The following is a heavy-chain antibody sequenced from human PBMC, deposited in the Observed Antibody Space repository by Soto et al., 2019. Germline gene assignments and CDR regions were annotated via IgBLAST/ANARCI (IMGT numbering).Heavy chain of an antibody. Sequence: ASETLSLTCAVYGGSFSGYYWSWIRQPPGKGLEWIGEINHSGSTNYNPSLKSRVTISVDTSKNQFSLKLSSVTAADTAVYYCARASGDYYYYYGMDVWGQGTTVTVSS. V-gene: IGHV4-34*01. CDR3: ARASGDYYYYYGMDV. D-gene: IGHD2-8*02. J-gene: IGHJ6*02. CDR2: INHSGST. CDR1: GGSFSGYY.